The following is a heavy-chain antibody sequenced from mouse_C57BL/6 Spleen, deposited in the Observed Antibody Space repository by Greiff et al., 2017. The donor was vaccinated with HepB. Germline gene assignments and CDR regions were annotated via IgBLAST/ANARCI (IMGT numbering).Heavy chain of an antibody. CDR1: GYTFTSYW. Sequence: QVQLQQSGAELVKPGASVKMSRKASGYTFTSYWITWVKQRPGQGLEWIGDIYPGSGSTNYNEKFKSKATLTVDTSSSTSYMQLSSLTSEDSAVYYCARSKGYAMDYWGQGTSVTVSS. J-gene: IGHJ4*01. CDR2: IYPGSGST. CDR3: ARSKGYAMDY. V-gene: IGHV1-55*01.